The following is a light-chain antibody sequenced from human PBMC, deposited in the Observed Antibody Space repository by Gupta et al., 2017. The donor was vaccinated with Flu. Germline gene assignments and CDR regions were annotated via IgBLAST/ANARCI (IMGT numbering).Light chain of an antibody. J-gene: IGLJ1*01. CDR2: EDN. CDR3: GTRDSTLSAA. CDR1: SSNIGSHY. V-gene: IGLV1-51*01. Sequence: QSVLTQPTSVSAAPGQKVTISCPGSSSNIGSHYVSWYQQVPGTAPKLLIYEDNKRPSGIPDRFSASKSGTSATLDITGLQTGDEADYYCGTRDSTLSAAFGTGTKVTVL.